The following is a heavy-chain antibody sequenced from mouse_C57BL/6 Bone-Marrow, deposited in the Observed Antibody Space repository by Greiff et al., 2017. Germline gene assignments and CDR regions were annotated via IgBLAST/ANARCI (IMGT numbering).Heavy chain of an antibody. CDR2: ISDGGSYT. CDR1: GFTFSSYA. Sequence: EVKLMESGGGLVKPGGSLKLSCAASGFTFSSYAMSWVRQTPEKRLEWVATISDGGSYTYYPDNVKGRFTISRDNAKNNLYLQMSHLKSEDTAMYYCAKGELGRDAMDYWGQGTSVTVSS. V-gene: IGHV5-4*03. D-gene: IGHD4-1*01. CDR3: AKGELGRDAMDY. J-gene: IGHJ4*01.